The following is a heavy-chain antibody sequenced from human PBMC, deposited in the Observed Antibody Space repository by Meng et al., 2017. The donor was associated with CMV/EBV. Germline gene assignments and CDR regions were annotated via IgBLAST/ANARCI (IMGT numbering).Heavy chain of an antibody. Sequence: SGPTLVKPTQTLTLTCTFSGFSLSTSGRCVSWVRQPPGKALEWLALIDWDDDKYYSTSLKTRLTISKDTSKNQVVLTMTNMDPVDTATYYCARIHSNYGPYGMDVWGQGTTVTVSS. CDR2: IDWDDDK. V-gene: IGHV2-70*20. CDR3: ARIHSNYGPYGMDV. CDR1: GFSLSTSGRC. D-gene: IGHD4-11*01. J-gene: IGHJ6*02.